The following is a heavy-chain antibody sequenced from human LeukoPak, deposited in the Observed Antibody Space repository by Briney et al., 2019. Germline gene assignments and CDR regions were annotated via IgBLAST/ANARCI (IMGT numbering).Heavy chain of an antibody. J-gene: IGHJ4*02. CDR2: INHSGST. D-gene: IGHD4-17*01. CDR3: ARPGYYGKFDY. Sequence: SETLSLTCAVYGGSFSGYYWSWIRQPPGKGLEWIGEINHSGSTNYNPSLKSRVTISVDTSKNQFPLKLSSVTAADTAVYYCARPGYYGKFDYWGQGTLVTVSS. CDR1: GGSFSGYY. V-gene: IGHV4-34*01.